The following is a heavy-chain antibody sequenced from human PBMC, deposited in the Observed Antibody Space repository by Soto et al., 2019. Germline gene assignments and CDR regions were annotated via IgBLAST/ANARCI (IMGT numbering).Heavy chain of an antibody. CDR3: STDPPRYCSSTSCYVGY. J-gene: IGHJ4*02. D-gene: IGHD2-2*01. Sequence: EVHLVESGGGLVDPAGSLRLSCAASGFTFNNAWINWVRQAPGKGLEWVGRIRSNPDGGTTDYAAPVKGRFTISRDDSRHTVYLQMNSLKVEDTAVYCCSTDPPRYCSSTSCYVGYWGQGTQVSVSS. CDR1: GFTFNNAW. CDR2: IRSNPDGGTT. V-gene: IGHV3-15*07.